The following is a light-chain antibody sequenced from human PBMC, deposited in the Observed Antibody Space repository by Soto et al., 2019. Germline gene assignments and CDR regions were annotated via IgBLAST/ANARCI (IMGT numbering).Light chain of an antibody. J-gene: IGLJ2*01. V-gene: IGLV2-11*01. CDR2: EVS. Sequence: QSVLTQPRSVSGSPGQSVTISCIGTSSDFRIYNHVSWYQQHPGEAPKLMIYEVSQRPSRVPYRFSGSKSGNTASLTISGLQAEDEADYYCCSYAGAYSVVFGGGTKLTVL. CDR3: CSYAGAYSVV. CDR1: SSDFRIYNH.